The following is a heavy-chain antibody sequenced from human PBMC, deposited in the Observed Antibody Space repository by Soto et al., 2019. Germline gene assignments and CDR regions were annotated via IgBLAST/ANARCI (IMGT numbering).Heavy chain of an antibody. D-gene: IGHD3-9*01. J-gene: IGHJ6*02. V-gene: IGHV3-30*18. CDR3: AKDLRLRYFDWSPEKADYYYGMDV. CDR2: ISYDGSNK. CDR1: GFTFSSYG. Sequence: HPGGSLRLSCAASGFTFSSYGMHWVRQAPGKGLERVAVISYDGSNKYYADSVKGRFTISRDNSKNTLYLQMNSLRAEDTAVYYCAKDLRLRYFDWSPEKADYYYGMDVWGQGTTVTVSS.